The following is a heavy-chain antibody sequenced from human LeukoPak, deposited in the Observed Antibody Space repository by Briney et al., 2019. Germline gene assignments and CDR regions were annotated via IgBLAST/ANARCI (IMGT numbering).Heavy chain of an antibody. Sequence: GGSLRLSCAASGFTFSSYAMSWVRQTPAKGLEWVSAISGSGGSTYYADSVKGRFTISRDNSKNTLYLQMNSLRAEDTAVYYCARDVGYWSFDIWGQGTMVTVSS. J-gene: IGHJ3*02. CDR1: GFTFSSYA. V-gene: IGHV3-23*01. D-gene: IGHD2-15*01. CDR3: ARDVGYWSFDI. CDR2: ISGSGGST.